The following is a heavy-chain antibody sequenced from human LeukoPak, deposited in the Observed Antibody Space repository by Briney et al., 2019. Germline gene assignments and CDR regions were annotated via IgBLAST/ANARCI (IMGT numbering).Heavy chain of an antibody. CDR3: ARDRMGAILYFDY. J-gene: IGHJ4*02. CDR2: IYSGGST. V-gene: IGHV3-23*03. D-gene: IGHD1-26*01. CDR1: GFTFSSYA. Sequence: GGSLRLSCAASGFTFSSYAMSWVRQAPGKGLEWVSVIYSGGSTYYADSVKGRFTISRDNSKNTLYLQMNSLTAEDTAVYYCARDRMGAILYFDYWGQGTLVTVSS.